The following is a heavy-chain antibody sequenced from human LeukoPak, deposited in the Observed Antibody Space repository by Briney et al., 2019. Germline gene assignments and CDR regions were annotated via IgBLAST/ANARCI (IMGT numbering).Heavy chain of an antibody. V-gene: IGHV6-1*01. CDR1: GDSVSTNSAA. D-gene: IGHD7-27*01. J-gene: IGHJ4*02. CDR2: TYYRSKWYN. CDR3: ARELWGFDY. Sequence: SQTLSLTCALSGDSVSTNSAAWNWIRQSPSRGLEWLGRTYYRSKWYNEYAVSVRSRITIDADTSKNQFSVHLNSVTPEDTAVYYCARELWGFDYWGQGTLVTVSS.